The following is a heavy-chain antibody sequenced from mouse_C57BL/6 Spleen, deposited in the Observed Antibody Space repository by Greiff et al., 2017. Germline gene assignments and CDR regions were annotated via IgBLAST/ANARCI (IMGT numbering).Heavy chain of an antibody. D-gene: IGHD2-14*01. J-gene: IGHJ2*01. CDR2: INPNNGGT. CDR3: ARRDRGDY. Sequence: VQLQQSGPELVKPGASVKISCKASGYTFTDYYMNWVKQSHGKSLEWIGDINPNNGGTSYNQKFKGKATLTVDKSSSTAYMELRSLTSEDSAVYYCARRDRGDYWGQGTTLTVSS. V-gene: IGHV1-26*01. CDR1: GYTFTDYY.